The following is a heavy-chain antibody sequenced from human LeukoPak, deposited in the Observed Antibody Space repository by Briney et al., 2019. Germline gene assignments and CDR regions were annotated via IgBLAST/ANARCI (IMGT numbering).Heavy chain of an antibody. V-gene: IGHV4-31*03. CDR3: ASGGDWVAYYFYY. Sequence: SETLSLTCTVSGGSISSGGYYWSWIRPHPGKGLEWIGYIYYSGSTYYHPSLKSRVTISVDTSKNQFSLKLSSVTAADTAVYYCASGGDWVAYYFYYWGQGTLVTVSS. CDR2: IYYSGST. D-gene: IGHD3/OR15-3a*01. J-gene: IGHJ4*02. CDR1: GGSISSGGYY.